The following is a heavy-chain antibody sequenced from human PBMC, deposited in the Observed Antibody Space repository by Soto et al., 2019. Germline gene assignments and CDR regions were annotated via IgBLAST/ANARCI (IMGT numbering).Heavy chain of an antibody. J-gene: IGHJ5*02. Sequence: ASVKVSCKASGYTFTSYAIHWVRQAPGQRLEWMGWINAGNGNTKYSQKFQGRVTITRDTSASTAYMELSSLRSEDTAVYYCARDRQWLVNWLDPWGQGTLVTVSS. CDR1: GYTFTSYA. D-gene: IGHD6-19*01. V-gene: IGHV1-3*01. CDR3: ARDRQWLVNWLDP. CDR2: INAGNGNT.